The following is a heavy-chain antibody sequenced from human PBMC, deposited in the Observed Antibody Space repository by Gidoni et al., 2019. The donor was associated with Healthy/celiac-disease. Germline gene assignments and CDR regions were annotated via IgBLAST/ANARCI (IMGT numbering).Heavy chain of an antibody. D-gene: IGHD6-19*01. CDR2: ISYDGSNK. Sequence: QVQLVASGGGVVQPGRSLRLSCAASRCACSSYARHWVRQAPGQGLGWGAGISYDGSNKYYAVSVKGRFTISRDNSKNTLYLQMNSLRADDTAVYYCARGPHIAVAGKGPHGYWGQGTLVTVSS. CDR3: ARGPHIAVAGKGPHGY. J-gene: IGHJ4*02. V-gene: IGHV3-30-3*01. CDR1: RCACSSYA.